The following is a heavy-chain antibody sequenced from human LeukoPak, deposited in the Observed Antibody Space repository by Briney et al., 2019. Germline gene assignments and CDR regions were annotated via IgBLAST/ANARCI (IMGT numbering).Heavy chain of an antibody. D-gene: IGHD2-8*01. CDR1: GGSFSGYY. CDR3: ARLSGYCTNGVCYRYFDY. V-gene: IGHV4-34*01. Sequence: SETLSLTCAVYGGSFSGYYWSWIRQPPGKGLEWIGEINHSGSTNYNPSLKSRVTISVDTSKNQFSLKLSSVTAADTAVYYCARLSGYCTNGVCYRYFDYWAREPWSPSPQ. J-gene: IGHJ4*02. CDR2: INHSGST.